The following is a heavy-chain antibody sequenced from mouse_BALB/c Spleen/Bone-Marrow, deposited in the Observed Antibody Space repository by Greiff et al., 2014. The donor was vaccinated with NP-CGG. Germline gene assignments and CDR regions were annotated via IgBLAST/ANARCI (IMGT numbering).Heavy chain of an antibody. CDR2: IFPGTGTT. Sequence: QVQLQQSGAELVKPGASVKLSCKTSGYTFTSYWIQWVKQRPGQGLGWIGEIFPGTGTTYYNEKFKGKATLTIDTSSSTAYMQLSSLTSEDSAVCFCAREGSRLRGYFDVWGAGTTVTVSS. J-gene: IGHJ1*01. V-gene: IGHV1S132*01. D-gene: IGHD1-1*01. CDR1: GYTFTSYW. CDR3: AREGSRLRGYFDV.